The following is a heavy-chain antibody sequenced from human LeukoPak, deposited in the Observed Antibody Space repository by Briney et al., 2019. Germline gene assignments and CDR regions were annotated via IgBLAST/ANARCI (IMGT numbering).Heavy chain of an antibody. J-gene: IGHJ4*02. CDR2: IYYSGTT. D-gene: IGHD2/OR15-2a*01. Sequence: KPSETLSLTCTVSGGSIGTYYWTWIRQPPGKGLEFVGYIYYSGTTNYNPSLRGRVSISVDTSTNRLSLRLNSLTAADTAVYYCARLRSPTVLNPWLFDSWGQGALVTVSS. CDR1: GGSIGTYY. V-gene: IGHV4-59*08. CDR3: ARLRSPTVLNPWLFDS.